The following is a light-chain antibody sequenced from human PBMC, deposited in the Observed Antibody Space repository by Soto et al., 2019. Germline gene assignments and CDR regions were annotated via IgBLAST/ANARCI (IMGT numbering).Light chain of an antibody. Sequence: EIVLTQSPATLSFSPGERATLSCRASQSVSSYLAWYQQKPGQAPRLLIYDASNRATGIPARFSGSGSGTDFTLTISSLEPEDFAVYYCQQRSNWRTFGQGTKV. CDR1: QSVSSY. V-gene: IGKV3-11*01. J-gene: IGKJ1*01. CDR2: DAS. CDR3: QQRSNWRT.